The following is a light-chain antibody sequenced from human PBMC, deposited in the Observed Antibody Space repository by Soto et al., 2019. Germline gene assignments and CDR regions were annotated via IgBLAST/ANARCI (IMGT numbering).Light chain of an antibody. CDR3: SSYTSSSKVV. J-gene: IGLJ2*01. CDR2: EVS. Sequence: QSALTQPPSVSGSPGQSVTISCTGTSSDVGSYNRVSWYQKPPGTAPKLMIYEVSTRPSGVPDRFSGSKSGNTASLTVSGIQAEDEADYYCSSYTSSSKVVFGGGTKVTVL. V-gene: IGLV2-18*02. CDR1: SSDVGSYNR.